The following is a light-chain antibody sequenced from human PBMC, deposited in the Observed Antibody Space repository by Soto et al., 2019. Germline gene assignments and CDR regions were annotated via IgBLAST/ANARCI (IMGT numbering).Light chain of an antibody. CDR1: QSVSSN. V-gene: IGKV3-15*01. J-gene: IGKJ3*01. Sequence: EIVMTQSPATLSVSPGERATLSCRASQSVSSNLAWYQQKPGQAPSLLICDASTRTTGIPSRFSGSGSGTEFTLTVSSLQSEDFAVYFCQQYNNWAPFTFGPGAKVYIK. CDR3: QQYNNWAPFT. CDR2: DAS.